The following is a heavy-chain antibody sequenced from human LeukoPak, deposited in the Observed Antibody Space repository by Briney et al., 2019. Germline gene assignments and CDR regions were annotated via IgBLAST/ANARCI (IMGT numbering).Heavy chain of an antibody. CDR1: GYTFTGYY. J-gene: IGHJ4*02. CDR2: INPNSGGT. CDR3: ARLSWYASSGYYYGVRDY. Sequence: ASVKVSCKASGYTFTGYYMHWVRQAPGQGLEWMGWINPNSGGTNYAQKFQGRVTMTRDTSISTAYMELSRLRSDDTAVYYCARLSWYASSGYYYGVRDYWGQGTLVTVSS. D-gene: IGHD3-22*01. V-gene: IGHV1-2*02.